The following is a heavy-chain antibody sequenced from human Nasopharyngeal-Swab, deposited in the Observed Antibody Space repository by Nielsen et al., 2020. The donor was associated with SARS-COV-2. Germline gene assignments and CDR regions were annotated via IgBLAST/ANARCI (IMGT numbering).Heavy chain of an antibody. CDR1: GFTFSTYT. V-gene: IGHV3-30*04. Sequence: GGSLRLSCAASGFTFSTYTMHWVRQAPGKGLEWVAVVSYDGSNKYCADSVEGRFTISRDNSKNSLYLQINSPRVEDTAMYYCARDTYHFWSGYRYFDSWGQGTLVTVSS. D-gene: IGHD3-3*01. J-gene: IGHJ4*02. CDR2: VSYDGSNK. CDR3: ARDTYHFWSGYRYFDS.